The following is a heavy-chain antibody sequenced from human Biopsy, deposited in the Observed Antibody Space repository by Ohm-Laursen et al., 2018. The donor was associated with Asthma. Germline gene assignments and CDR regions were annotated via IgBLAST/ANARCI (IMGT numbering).Heavy chain of an antibody. CDR2: IYYSGRT. Sequence: TLSLTCTVSGGSISSGGYYWSWIRQHPGKGLEWIGYIYYSGRTYYNPSLKSRVTISVDTSKNQFSLKLSSVTAADTAVYYCARGPPVDREDWGQGTLVTVSS. V-gene: IGHV4-31*03. J-gene: IGHJ4*02. CDR3: ARGPPVDRED. CDR1: GGSISSGGYY. D-gene: IGHD5-24*01.